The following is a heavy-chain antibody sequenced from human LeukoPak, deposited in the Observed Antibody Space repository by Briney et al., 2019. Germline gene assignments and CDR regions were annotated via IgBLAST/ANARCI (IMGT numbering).Heavy chain of an antibody. D-gene: IGHD5/OR15-5a*01. CDR3: ARRRYSVYDFDY. Sequence: GGSLRLSCAASGFTFSSYWMSWVRQAPGKGLEWVAVIWSDGSNKYYADSVKGRFTISRDNSKNTLYLQMNSLRAEDTAVYYCARRRYSVYDFDYWGQGTLVTVSS. CDR1: GFTFSSYW. J-gene: IGHJ4*02. CDR2: IWSDGSNK. V-gene: IGHV3-33*08.